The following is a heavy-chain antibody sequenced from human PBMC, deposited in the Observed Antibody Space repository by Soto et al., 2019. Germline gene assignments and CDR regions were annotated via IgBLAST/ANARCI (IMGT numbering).Heavy chain of an antibody. J-gene: IGHJ5*02. V-gene: IGHV3-66*01. CDR3: ARADGDYGRRLDP. CDR1: GFIVSVNY. CDR2: IYDAGIT. Sequence: EVHLVDSGGGLVKPGGSLRVSCAAAGFIVSVNYVNWVRQAPGKGLEWVSIIYDAGITYYADSVTGRFNISRDNSKNTVYLQMNSLRAEDTAVYYCARADGDYGRRLDPWGQGTLVTVSS. D-gene: IGHD4-17*01.